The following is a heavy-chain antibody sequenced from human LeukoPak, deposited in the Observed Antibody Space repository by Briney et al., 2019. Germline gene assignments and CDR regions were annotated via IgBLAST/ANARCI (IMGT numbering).Heavy chain of an antibody. V-gene: IGHV3-30*18. Sequence: PGGSLRLSCAASGFTFSSYGMHWVRQAPGKGLEWVAVISYDGSNKYYADSVKGRFTISRDSSKNTLYLQMNSLRAEDTAVYYCAKDEAKTFDIWGQGTMVTVSS. CDR2: ISYDGSNK. CDR3: AKDEAKTFDI. J-gene: IGHJ3*02. CDR1: GFTFSSYG.